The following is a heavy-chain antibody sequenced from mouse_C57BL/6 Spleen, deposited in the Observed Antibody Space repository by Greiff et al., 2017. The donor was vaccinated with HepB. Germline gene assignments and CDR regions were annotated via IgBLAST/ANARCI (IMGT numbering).Heavy chain of an antibody. CDR2: IYPGDGDT. V-gene: IGHV1-82*01. CDR3: ARSYGSSYWYFDV. D-gene: IGHD1-1*01. J-gene: IGHJ1*03. Sequence: VQRVESGPELVKPGASVKISCEASGYAFSSSWMNWVKQRPGKGLEWIGRIYPGDGDTNYNGKFKGKATLTADKSSSTAYMQLSSLTSEDSAVYFCARSYGSSYWYFDVWGTGTTVTVSS. CDR1: GYAFSSSW.